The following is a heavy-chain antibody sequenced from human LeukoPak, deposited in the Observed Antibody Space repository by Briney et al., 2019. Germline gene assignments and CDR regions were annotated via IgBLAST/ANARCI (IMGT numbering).Heavy chain of an antibody. CDR2: IRNEGSNK. Sequence: GGSLILSSAASGFTFSNYDMNWVRQAPGKGLEWVAFIRNEGSNKYYADSVKGRFTTSRENSKKALYLQMNSLRAEDTAVYYRAKDWTYYFDYWGQGTLVTVSS. V-gene: IGHV3-30*02. CDR1: GFTFSNYD. D-gene: IGHD3/OR15-3a*01. J-gene: IGHJ4*02. CDR3: AKDWTYYFDY.